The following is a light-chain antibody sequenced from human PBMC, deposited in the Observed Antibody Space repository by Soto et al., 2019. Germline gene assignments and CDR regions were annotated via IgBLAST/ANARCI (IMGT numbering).Light chain of an antibody. Sequence: QSVLTQPASVSGSPGQSITISCTGTNRDIGIYNLVSWYQQHPGKVPKVIIYEVAKRPSGVSDRFSCSKSGNTASLTISGLHAEDEAEYCCCSYAGTTTFVVFGGGTKLTVL. CDR1: NRDIGIYNL. CDR2: EVA. CDR3: CSYAGTTTFVV. V-gene: IGLV2-23*02. J-gene: IGLJ3*02.